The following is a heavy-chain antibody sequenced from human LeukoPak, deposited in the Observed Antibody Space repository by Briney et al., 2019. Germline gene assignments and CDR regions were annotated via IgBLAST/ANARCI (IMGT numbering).Heavy chain of an antibody. CDR3: ARVWSTANHNWFDP. J-gene: IGHJ5*02. V-gene: IGHV4-34*01. D-gene: IGHD5-18*01. CDR1: GGSFSGYY. Sequence: PSETLSLTCAVYGGSFSGYYWSWIRQPPGKGLEWIGEINHSGSTNYNPSLKSRVTISVDTSKNQFSLKLSSVTAADTAVYYCARVWSTANHNWFDPWGQGTLVTVSS. CDR2: INHSGST.